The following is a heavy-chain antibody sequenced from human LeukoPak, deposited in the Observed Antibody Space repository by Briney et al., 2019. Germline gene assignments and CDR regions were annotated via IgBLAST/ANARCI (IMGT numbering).Heavy chain of an antibody. CDR2: ISSSSSYI. J-gene: IGHJ6*04. Sequence: GASLRLSCAASGFTFSSYSMNWVRQAPGKGLEWVSSISSSSSYIYYADSVKGRFTISRDNAKNSLYLQMNSLRAEDTAVYYCARDLTPYYDILTGPSWGYGMDVWGKGTTVTVSS. V-gene: IGHV3-21*01. D-gene: IGHD3-9*01. CDR3: ARDLTPYYDILTGPSWGYGMDV. CDR1: GFTFSSYS.